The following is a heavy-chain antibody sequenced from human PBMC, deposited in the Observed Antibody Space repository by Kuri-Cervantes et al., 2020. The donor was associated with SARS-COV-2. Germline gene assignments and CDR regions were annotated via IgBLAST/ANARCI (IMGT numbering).Heavy chain of an antibody. CDR2: ASGSGATT. CDR3: ANFSQIGQRHQTDFDY. J-gene: IGHJ4*02. V-gene: IGHV3-23*01. CDR1: GFTFSSYW. Sequence: GGSLRLSCAASGFTFSSYWMSWVRQAPGKGLEWVSVASGSGATTYYADSLKGRFTISRDNSKNTLYLQMNSLRVEDTAVYYCANFSQIGQRHQTDFDYWGQGTLVTVSS. D-gene: IGHD1-14*01.